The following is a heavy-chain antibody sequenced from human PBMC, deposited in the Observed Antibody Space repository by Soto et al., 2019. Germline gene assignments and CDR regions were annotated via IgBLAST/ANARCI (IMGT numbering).Heavy chain of an antibody. J-gene: IGHJ4*02. CDR3: ARGAYSSSYTPFDY. V-gene: IGHV3-7*01. CDR1: GFTFSSYW. CDR2: IKQDGSEK. Sequence: GGSLRLSCAASGFTFSSYWMSWVRQAPGKGLEWVANIKQDGSEKYYVDSVKGRFTISRDNAKNSLYLQMNSLRAEDTAVYYCARGAYSSSYTPFDYCGQGTLVTVSS. D-gene: IGHD6-13*01.